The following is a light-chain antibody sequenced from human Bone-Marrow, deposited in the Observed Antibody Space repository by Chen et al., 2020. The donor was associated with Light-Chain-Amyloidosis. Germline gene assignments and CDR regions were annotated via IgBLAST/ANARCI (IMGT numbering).Light chain of an antibody. CDR1: SGSIATNY. Sequence: NFMLTQPHSVSESPGKTVIISCTRSSGSIATNYVQWYQQRPGSSPTTVIYEDDQRPSGFPDRFSGSIDRSSNSASLTISGLKTEDEADYYCQSYQGSSQGVFGGGTKLTGL. CDR3: QSYQGSSQGV. J-gene: IGLJ3*02. V-gene: IGLV6-57*01. CDR2: EDD.